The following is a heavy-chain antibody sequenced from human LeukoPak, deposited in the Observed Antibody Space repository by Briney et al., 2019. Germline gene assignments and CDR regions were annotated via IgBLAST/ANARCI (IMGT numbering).Heavy chain of an antibody. J-gene: IGHJ4*02. CDR3: ARGYPFDY. D-gene: IGHD1-14*01. CDR1: GGSITSSNDF. V-gene: IGHV4-61*02. Sequence: SETLSLTCAVSGGSITSSNDFWTWIRQPAGKGLEWIGRFCTGETTIYNPSLKSRVTISVDTSNKQFSLNLRSVTAADTAVYYCARGYPFDYWGQGILVTVSS. CDR2: FCTGETT.